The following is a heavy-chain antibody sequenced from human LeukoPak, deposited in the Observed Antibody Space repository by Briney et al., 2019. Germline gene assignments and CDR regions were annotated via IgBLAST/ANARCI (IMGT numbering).Heavy chain of an antibody. V-gene: IGHV1-69*13. Sequence: SVKVSCKASGGTFSSYAISWVRQAPGQGLEWMGGIIPIFGTANYAQKFQGRVTITADESTSTAYMELSRLRSDDTAVYYCARGGITAIVVVTTGTFDIWGQGTVVTVSS. CDR1: GGTFSSYA. CDR2: IIPIFGTA. CDR3: ARGGITAIVVVTTGTFDI. D-gene: IGHD3-22*01. J-gene: IGHJ3*02.